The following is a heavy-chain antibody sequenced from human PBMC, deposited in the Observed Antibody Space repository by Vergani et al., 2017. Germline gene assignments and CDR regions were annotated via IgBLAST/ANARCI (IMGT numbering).Heavy chain of an antibody. D-gene: IGHD2-21*01. V-gene: IGHV3-7*03. CDR1: GFTFSSYW. Sequence: EVQLVESGGGLVQPGGSLRLSCAASGFTFSSYWMSWVRQAPGKGLEWVANIKQDGSEKYYVDSVKGRFTISRDNAKNSLYLQMNSLRAEDTAVYYCARKYCGGDCYLDYWGQGTLVTVSS. CDR3: ARKYCGGDCYLDY. J-gene: IGHJ4*02. CDR2: IKQDGSEK.